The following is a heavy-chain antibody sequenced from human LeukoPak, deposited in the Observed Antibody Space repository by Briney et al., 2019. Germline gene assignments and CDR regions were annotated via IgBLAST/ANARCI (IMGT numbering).Heavy chain of an antibody. V-gene: IGHV3-30*04. Sequence: GGSLRLSCAASGFTFSSYAMHWVRQAPGKGLEWVAVISYDGSNKYYADSVKGRFTISRDNSKDTLYLQMNSLRAEDTAVYYCAREYYDLWSGHYSDYFDPWGQGTLVTVSS. CDR1: GFTFSSYA. CDR2: ISYDGSNK. J-gene: IGHJ5*02. D-gene: IGHD3-3*01. CDR3: AREYYDLWSGHYSDYFDP.